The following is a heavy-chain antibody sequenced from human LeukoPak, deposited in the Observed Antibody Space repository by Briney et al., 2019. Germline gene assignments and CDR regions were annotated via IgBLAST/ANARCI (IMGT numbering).Heavy chain of an antibody. V-gene: IGHV3-66*01. CDR2: IHSGGTT. CDR1: GFTVRSNY. Sequence: GGSLRLSCAASGFTVRSNYMSWVRQAPGKGLEWVSVIHSGGTTFYADSAKGRITISRDDSKNTLYLQMNSLRAEDTAVYYCATGSLGDYYYGMDVWGQGTTVTVSS. D-gene: IGHD6-13*01. J-gene: IGHJ6*02. CDR3: ATGSLGDYYYGMDV.